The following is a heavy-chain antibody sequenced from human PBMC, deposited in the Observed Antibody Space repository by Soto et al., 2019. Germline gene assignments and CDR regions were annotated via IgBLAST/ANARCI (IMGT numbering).Heavy chain of an antibody. V-gene: IGHV3-30-3*01. D-gene: IGHD2-2*01. J-gene: IGHJ5*02. CDR2: VSYDGITK. CDR3: AKDERTVTSVWRKWFDP. CDR1: GFTFRSYP. Sequence: GGSLRLSCAASGFTFRSYPIHWVRQAPCKGLEWVAIVSYDGITKYADSVKGRFTISRDNSKNTLYLQMKSLRAEDTAIYFCAKDERTVTSVWRKWFDPWGQRALVTVYS.